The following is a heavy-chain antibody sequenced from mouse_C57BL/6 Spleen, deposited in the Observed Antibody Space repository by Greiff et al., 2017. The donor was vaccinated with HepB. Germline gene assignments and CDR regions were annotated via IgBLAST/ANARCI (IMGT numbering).Heavy chain of an antibody. CDR1: GFTFSNYW. V-gene: IGHV6-3*01. CDR2: IRLKSDNYAT. CDR3: TGGYYRGYFDV. J-gene: IGHJ1*03. D-gene: IGHD2-3*01. Sequence: EVKLMESGGGLVQPGGSMKLSCVASGFTFSNYWMNWVRQSPEKGLEWVAQIRLKSDNYATHYAESVKGRFTISRDDSKSSVYLQMNNLRAEDTGIYYCTGGYYRGYFDVWGTGTTVTVSS.